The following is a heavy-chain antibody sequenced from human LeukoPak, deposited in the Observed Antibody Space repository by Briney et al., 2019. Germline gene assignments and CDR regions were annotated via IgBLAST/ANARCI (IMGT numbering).Heavy chain of an antibody. CDR2: ISSSSSYI. Sequence: PGGSLRLSCAASGFTFSSYSMNWVRQAPGKGLKWVSSISSSSSYIYYADSVKGRFTISRDNAKNSLYLQMNSLRAEDTAVYYCARTGIAAYDFDYWGQGTLVTVSS. D-gene: IGHD6-13*01. CDR1: GFTFSSYS. V-gene: IGHV3-21*01. J-gene: IGHJ4*02. CDR3: ARTGIAAYDFDY.